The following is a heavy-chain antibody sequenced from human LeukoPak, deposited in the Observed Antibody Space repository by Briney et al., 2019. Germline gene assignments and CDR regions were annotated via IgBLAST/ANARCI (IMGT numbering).Heavy chain of an antibody. V-gene: IGHV1-2*02. J-gene: IGHJ5*02. CDR1: GYTFTGYY. D-gene: IGHD2-21*02. CDR3: ARVYCGGDCYQQNWFDP. Sequence: ASVKVSCKASGYTFTGYYMHWVRKPPGQGLEWMGWINPNSGGTNYAQKFQGRVTMTRDTSISTAYMELSRLRSDDTAVYYCARVYCGGDCYQQNWFDPWGQGTLVTVSS. CDR2: INPNSGGT.